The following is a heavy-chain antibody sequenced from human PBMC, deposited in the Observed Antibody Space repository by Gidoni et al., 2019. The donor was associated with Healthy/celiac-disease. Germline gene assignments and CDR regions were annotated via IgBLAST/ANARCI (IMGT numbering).Heavy chain of an antibody. D-gene: IGHD3-10*01. Sequence: EVQLVESGGGLVKPGGSLRLSCAASGFTFSNAWLSWVRQAPGKGLEWVGRIKSKTDGGTTDYAAPVKGRFTISRDDSKNTLYLQMNSLKTEDTAVYYCTTDQDYYGSGSYYKTVLTRYGMDVWGQGTTVTVSS. V-gene: IGHV3-15*01. CDR2: IKSKTDGGTT. J-gene: IGHJ6*02. CDR1: GFTFSNAW. CDR3: TTDQDYYGSGSYYKTVLTRYGMDV.